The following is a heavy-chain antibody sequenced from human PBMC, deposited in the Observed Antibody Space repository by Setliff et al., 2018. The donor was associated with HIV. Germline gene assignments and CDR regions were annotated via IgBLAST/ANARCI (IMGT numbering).Heavy chain of an antibody. CDR1: GFIRFYW. Sequence: GGSLRLSCGASGFIRFYWMSWVRQTPGKGLEWVANIKQDGTEKYYVDSVKGRFNTSRDNTRNSVFLQMSSLRHEDTAVYYCATVLQVGSSTRYAFDIWGQGTKVTVSS. CDR3: ATVLQVGSSTRYAFDI. J-gene: IGHJ3*02. D-gene: IGHD2-2*01. CDR2: IKQDGTEK. V-gene: IGHV3-7*01.